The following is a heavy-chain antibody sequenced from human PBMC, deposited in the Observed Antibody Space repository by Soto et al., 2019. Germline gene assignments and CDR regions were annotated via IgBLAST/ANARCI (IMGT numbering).Heavy chain of an antibody. Sequence: ASVHVSGKASGYTFTGYYMHWVRQAPGQGLEWMGWINPNSGGTNYAQKFQGRVTMTRDTSISTAYMELSRLRSDDTAVYYCARAKVQLVGDYYYYYGMDVWGQGTTVTVSS. CDR2: INPNSGGT. CDR3: ARAKVQLVGDYYYYYGMDV. J-gene: IGHJ6*02. V-gene: IGHV1-2*02. D-gene: IGHD6-6*01. CDR1: GYTFTGYY.